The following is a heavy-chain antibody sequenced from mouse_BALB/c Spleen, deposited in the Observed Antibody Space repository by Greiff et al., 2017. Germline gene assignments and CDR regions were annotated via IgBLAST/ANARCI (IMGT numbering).Heavy chain of an antibody. CDR3: VRENYGNYYFDY. CDR1: GFSLTSYD. CDR2: IWTGGGT. V-gene: IGHV2-9-2*01. Sequence: VQVVESGPGLVAPSQSLSITCTVSGFSLTSYDISWIRQPPGKGLEWLGVIWTGGGTNYNSAFMSRLSISKDNSKSQVFLKMNSLQTDDTAIYYCVRENYGNYYFDYWGQGTTLTVSS. D-gene: IGHD2-1*01. J-gene: IGHJ2*01.